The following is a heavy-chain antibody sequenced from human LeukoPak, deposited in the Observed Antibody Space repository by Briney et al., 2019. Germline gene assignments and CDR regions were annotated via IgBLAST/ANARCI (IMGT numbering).Heavy chain of an antibody. J-gene: IGHJ4*02. CDR3: ARMKGDY. Sequence: SETLSLTCAVYGGSFSGYYWSWIRQPPGKGLEWIGEINHSGSTNYNPSLKSRVTISVDKSKNQFSLKLRSVTAADTAVYYCARMKGDYWGQGTLVTVSS. CDR2: INHSGST. V-gene: IGHV4-34*01. CDR1: GGSFSGYY.